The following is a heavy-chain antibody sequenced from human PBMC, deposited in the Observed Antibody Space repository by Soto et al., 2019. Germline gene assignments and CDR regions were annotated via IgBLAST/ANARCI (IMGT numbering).Heavy chain of an antibody. J-gene: IGHJ4*02. CDR3: ARDSSGYVSSPDY. V-gene: IGHV3-30-3*01. Sequence: PGGSLRLSCAASGFTFSSYAMHWVRQAPGKGLEWVAVMSYDGSNKYYADSVKGRFTISRDNSKNTLYVQMNSLRAEVTSVYYCARDSSGYVSSPDYWGQGTLVTVSS. D-gene: IGHD3-10*01. CDR2: MSYDGSNK. CDR1: GFTFSSYA.